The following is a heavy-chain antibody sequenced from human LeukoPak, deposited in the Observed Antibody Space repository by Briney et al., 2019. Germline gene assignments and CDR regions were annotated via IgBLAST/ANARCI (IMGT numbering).Heavy chain of an antibody. Sequence: PGGSLRLSCTASGFTLSSYAMSWVRQAPGEGLEWVSTISGSADNTNYAEAVKGRFTISRDNSKNTLYLQMNSLRAEDTAVYYCARESTDNAFDIWGQGTMVTVSS. CDR3: ARESTDNAFDI. CDR2: ISGSADNT. J-gene: IGHJ3*02. CDR1: GFTLSSYA. V-gene: IGHV3-23*01.